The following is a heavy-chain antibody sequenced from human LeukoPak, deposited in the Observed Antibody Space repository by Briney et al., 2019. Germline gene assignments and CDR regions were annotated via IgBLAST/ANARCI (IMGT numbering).Heavy chain of an antibody. CDR3: VRDPREPANDLDY. CDR2: IVCGDGDT. D-gene: IGHD1-1*01. CDR1: GYSFTAHY. J-gene: IGHJ4*01. V-gene: IGHV1-2*02. Sequence: ASVKVSCKTSGYSFTAHYIHWVRQAPGQALQWLAYIVCGDGDTYYAQPFQGRVTVTRDKSINTAYLELSSLTFDDTAMYYCVRDPREPANDLDYWGRGTLVTVSS.